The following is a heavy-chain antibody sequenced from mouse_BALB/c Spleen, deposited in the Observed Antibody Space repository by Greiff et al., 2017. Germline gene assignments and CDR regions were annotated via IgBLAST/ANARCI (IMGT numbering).Heavy chain of an antibody. CDR1: GYSITSGYY. J-gene: IGHJ3*01. CDR3: ASPIYDGYY. Sequence: EVQLVESGPGLVKPSQSLSLTCSVTGYSITSGYYWNWIRQFPGNKLEWMGYISYDGSNDYNPSLKNRISITRDTSKNQFFLKLNSVTTEDTATYYCASPIYDGYYWGQGTLVTVSA. CDR2: ISYDGSN. V-gene: IGHV3-6*02. D-gene: IGHD2-3*01.